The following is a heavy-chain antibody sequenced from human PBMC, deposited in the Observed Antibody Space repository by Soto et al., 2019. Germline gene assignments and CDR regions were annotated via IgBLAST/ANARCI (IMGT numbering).Heavy chain of an antibody. CDR2: ISYDGNNK. CDR3: AKDQDNWNHLRYYGMDV. D-gene: IGHD1-20*01. CDR1: GFSFSSHG. V-gene: IGHV3-30*18. J-gene: IGHJ6*02. Sequence: QVQLAESGGGEVQPGRSLRLSCAASGFSFSSHGMHWVRQAPGKGLEWVAVISYDGNNKKYADSVKDRFTISRDNSKKTLYLQMNGLRAEDTAVYYCAKDQDNWNHLRYYGMDVWGQGTTVTVSS.